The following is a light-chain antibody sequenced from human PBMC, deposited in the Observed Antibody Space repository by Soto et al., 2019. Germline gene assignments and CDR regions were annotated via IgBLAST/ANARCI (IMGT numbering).Light chain of an antibody. CDR3: QSYDSNLSGSL. Sequence: QSVLTQPPSVSGAPGQRVTISCAGTSSNIGAGYGVHWYQQLPGRAPKLLIHNYVNRPSGVPDRFSGSKSGTSASLAITGLQGEDEGDYYCQSYDSNLSGSLFGGWTKLTGL. CDR1: SSNIGAGYG. V-gene: IGLV1-40*01. J-gene: IGLJ2*01. CDR2: NYV.